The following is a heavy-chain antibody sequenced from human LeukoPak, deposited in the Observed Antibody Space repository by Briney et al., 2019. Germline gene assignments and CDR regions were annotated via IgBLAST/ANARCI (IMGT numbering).Heavy chain of an antibody. V-gene: IGHV3-9*01. Sequence: GGSLRLSCAASGFTFDDYAMHWVRQAPGKGLEWVSGISWNSGSIGYADSVKGRFTISRDNAKNSLYLQMNGLRAEDTALYYCAKDIRYGSGYGMDVWGQGTTVTVSS. J-gene: IGHJ6*02. D-gene: IGHD3-10*01. CDR3: AKDIRYGSGYGMDV. CDR1: GFTFDDYA. CDR2: ISWNSGSI.